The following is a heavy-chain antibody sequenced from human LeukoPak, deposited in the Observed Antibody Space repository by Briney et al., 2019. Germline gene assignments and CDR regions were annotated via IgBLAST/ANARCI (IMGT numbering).Heavy chain of an antibody. J-gene: IGHJ5*02. CDR3: ARPFHGSGSPFDP. D-gene: IGHD3-10*01. V-gene: IGHV4-59*08. Sequence: SETLSLTCTVSGGSISSYYWSWIRQPPGKGLEWIGYIYYSGSTNYNPSLKSRVTISVDTSKNQFSLKLSSVTAADTAVYYCARPFHGSGSPFDPWGQGTLVTVSS. CDR1: GGSISSYY. CDR2: IYYSGST.